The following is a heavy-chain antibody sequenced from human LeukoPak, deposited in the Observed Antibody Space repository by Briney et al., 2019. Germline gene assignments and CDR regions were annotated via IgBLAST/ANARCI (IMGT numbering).Heavy chain of an antibody. CDR2: TYPGDSRT. Sequence: GESLKISCQGSGYSFTDYWIGWVRQMPGKGLEWMAVTYPGDSRTRYNPSFQGQVTISADKSINTAYLEWNSLKASDTALYYCACRMFASNWFQPWGQGTLVTVSS. D-gene: IGHD3-10*02. CDR3: ACRMFASNWFQP. J-gene: IGHJ5*02. V-gene: IGHV5-51*01. CDR1: GYSFTDYW.